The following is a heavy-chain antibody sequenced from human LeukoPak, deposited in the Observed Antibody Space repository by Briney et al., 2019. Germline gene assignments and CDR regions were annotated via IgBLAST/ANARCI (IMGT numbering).Heavy chain of an antibody. CDR2: TYYRSKWYN. CDR3: ATWSARYSDVFDI. V-gene: IGHV6-1*01. CDR1: GDSVSSNSAA. Sequence: SQTFSLTCAISGDSVSSNSAAWTWIRQSPSRGLEWLGRTYYRSKWYNDYAVFVKSRMTINPDTSKNQFSLHLNSVTPEDTAVYYCATWSARYSDVFDIWGQGTMVTVSS. J-gene: IGHJ3*02. D-gene: IGHD3-3*01.